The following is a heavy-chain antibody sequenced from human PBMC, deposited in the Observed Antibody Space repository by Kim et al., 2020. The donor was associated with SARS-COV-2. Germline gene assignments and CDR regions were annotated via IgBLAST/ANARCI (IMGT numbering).Heavy chain of an antibody. CDR3: ARWRAAAGTRPWFDP. CDR1: GGSFSGYY. CDR2: INHSGST. V-gene: IGHV4-34*01. Sequence: SETLSLTCAVYGGSFSGYYWSWIRQPPGKGLEWIGEINHSGSTNYNPSLKSRVTISVDTSKNQFSLKLSSVTAADTAVYYCARWRAAAGTRPWFDPWGQGTLVTVSS. D-gene: IGHD6-13*01. J-gene: IGHJ5*02.